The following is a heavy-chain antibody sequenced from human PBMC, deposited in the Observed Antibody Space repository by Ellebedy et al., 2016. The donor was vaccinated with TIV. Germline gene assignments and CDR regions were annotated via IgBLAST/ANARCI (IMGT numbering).Heavy chain of an antibody. CDR3: ARDPSWYSSSWADP. Sequence: AASVKVSCKASGYTFTSYGISWVRQAPGQGLEWMGWISAYNGNTNYAQKLQGRVTMTTDTSTSTAYMELRSLRSDDTAVYYCARDPSWYSSSWADPWGQGTLVTVSS. V-gene: IGHV1-18*01. CDR1: GYTFTSYG. CDR2: ISAYNGNT. J-gene: IGHJ5*02. D-gene: IGHD6-13*01.